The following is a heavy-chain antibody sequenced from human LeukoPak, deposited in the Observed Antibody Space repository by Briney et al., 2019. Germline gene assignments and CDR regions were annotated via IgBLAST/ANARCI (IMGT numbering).Heavy chain of an antibody. CDR3: KEAAWEFGSTGYFDY. CDR1: GFTFSRYC. D-gene: IGHD2-8*02. J-gene: IGHJ4*02. V-gene: IGHV3-30*03. Sequence: GGSLRLSCAASGFTFSRYCIHWVRQAPGKGLEWVAVISYDGSGIHYADSVKGRFTISRDNSKNTVYVQMNSVRPENAGVYYCKEAAWEFGSTGYFDYWGQGSLVTVSS. CDR2: ISYDGSGI.